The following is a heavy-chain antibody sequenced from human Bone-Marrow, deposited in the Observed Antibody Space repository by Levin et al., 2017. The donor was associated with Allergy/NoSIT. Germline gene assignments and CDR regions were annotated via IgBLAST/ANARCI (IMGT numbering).Heavy chain of an antibody. V-gene: IGHV4-39*07. CDR1: GGSISSSSYY. CDR2: IYYSGST. J-gene: IGHJ4*02. D-gene: IGHD3/OR15-3a*01. CDR3: ARVYGPALVDY. Sequence: SETLSLTCTVSGGSISSSSYYWGWIRQPPGKGLEWIGSIYYSGSTYYNPSLKSRVTISVDTSKNQFSLKLSSVTAADTAVYYCARVYGPALVDYWGQGTLVTVSS.